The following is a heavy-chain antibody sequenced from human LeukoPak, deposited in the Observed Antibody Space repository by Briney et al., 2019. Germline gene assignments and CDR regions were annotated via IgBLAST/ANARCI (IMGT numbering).Heavy chain of an antibody. V-gene: IGHV4-4*02. CDR2: IYHDGST. CDR3: ARDRGGYTYSHDY. J-gene: IGHJ4*02. CDR1: GGSISSNNW. D-gene: IGHD5-18*01. Sequence: SETLSLTCAVSGGSISSNNWWIWVRPSPEKGLKWIGEIYHDGSTNYNPSLKSRVTISMDKSKNQLSLKLNFVTAADTAVYYCARDRGGYTYSHDYWGQGTLVIVSS.